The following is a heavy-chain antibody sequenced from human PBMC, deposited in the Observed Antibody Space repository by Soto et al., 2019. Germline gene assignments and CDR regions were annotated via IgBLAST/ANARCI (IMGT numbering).Heavy chain of an antibody. Sequence: GSIIVSGWSSGFPFGSYTLNLVRPAPGKGLEWVSYISSGSKAIYDADSVKGRFTVSRDNAKNSQFLQMNSLRDDDTAVYYCAREDILGARSFDYWGRGALVTSPQ. J-gene: IGHJ4*02. CDR3: AREDILGARSFDY. CDR2: ISSGSKAI. V-gene: IGHV3-48*02. CDR1: GFPFGSYT. D-gene: IGHD3-9*01.